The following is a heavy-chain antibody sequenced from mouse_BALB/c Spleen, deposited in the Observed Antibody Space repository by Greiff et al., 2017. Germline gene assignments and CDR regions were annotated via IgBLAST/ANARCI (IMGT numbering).Heavy chain of an antibody. CDR3: ARDGDGNPFAY. D-gene: IGHD2-1*01. V-gene: IGHV5-4*02. CDR2: ISDGGSYT. Sequence: EVHLVESGGGLVKPGGSLKLSCAASGFTFSDYYLYWFRQTPEKRLEWVATISDGGSYTYYPDSVKGRFTISRDNAKNNLYLQMSSLKSEDTAMYYCARDGDGNPFAYWGQGTLVTVSA. CDR1: GFTFSDYY. J-gene: IGHJ3*01.